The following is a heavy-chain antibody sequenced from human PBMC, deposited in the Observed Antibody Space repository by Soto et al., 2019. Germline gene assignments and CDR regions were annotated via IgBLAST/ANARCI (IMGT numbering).Heavy chain of an antibody. CDR2: ISAYNGNT. CDR3: ARVITMVRGVPSHAFDI. V-gene: IGHV1-18*01. J-gene: IGHJ3*02. CDR1: GYTFTSYG. D-gene: IGHD3-10*01. Sequence: ASVKVSCKASGYTFTSYGISWVRQAPGQGLEWMGWISAYNGNTNYAQKLQGRVTMTTDTSTSTAYMELRSLRSDDTAVYHCARVITMVRGVPSHAFDIWAQGTMVTVSS.